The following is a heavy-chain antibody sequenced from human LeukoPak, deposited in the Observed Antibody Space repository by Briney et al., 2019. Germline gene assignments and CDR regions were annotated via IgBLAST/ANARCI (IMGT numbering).Heavy chain of an antibody. J-gene: IGHJ3*02. V-gene: IGHV3-74*01. Sequence: PGGSLRLSCAASGFAFSSYWMHWVRQAPGKGLVWVSRINSDGSSTSYADSVKGRFTISRDNAKNTLYLQMNSLRAEDTAVYYCARGLRKQGAFDIWGQGTMVTVSS. CDR3: ARGLRKQGAFDI. CDR1: GFAFSSYW. CDR2: INSDGSST.